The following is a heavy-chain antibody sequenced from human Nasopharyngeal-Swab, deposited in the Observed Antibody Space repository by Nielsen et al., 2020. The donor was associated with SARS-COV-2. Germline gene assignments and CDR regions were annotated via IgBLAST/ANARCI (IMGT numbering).Heavy chain of an antibody. Sequence: GESLKISCAASGFTFSSYWMSWVRQAPGKGPEWVANIKQDGSEKYYVDSVKGRFTISRDNAKNSLYLQMNSLRAEDTAVYYCARDGEEQWLVRYDYWGQGTLVTVSS. CDR3: ARDGEEQWLVRYDY. J-gene: IGHJ4*02. V-gene: IGHV3-7*01. CDR2: IKQDGSEK. D-gene: IGHD6-19*01. CDR1: GFTFSSYW.